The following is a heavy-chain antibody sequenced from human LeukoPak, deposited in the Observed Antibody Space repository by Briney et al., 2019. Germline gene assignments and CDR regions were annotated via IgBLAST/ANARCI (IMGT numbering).Heavy chain of an antibody. CDR3: ARDRGTVVVFDY. CDR1: GFTFSSYG. J-gene: IGHJ4*02. Sequence: PGRSLRLSCAESGFTFSSYGMHWVRQAPGKGLEWVAVIWYDGSNKYYADSVKGRFTISRDNSKDTLYLQMNSLRAEDTAVYYCARDRGTVVVFDYRGQGTLVTVSS. D-gene: IGHD4-23*01. V-gene: IGHV3-33*01. CDR2: IWYDGSNK.